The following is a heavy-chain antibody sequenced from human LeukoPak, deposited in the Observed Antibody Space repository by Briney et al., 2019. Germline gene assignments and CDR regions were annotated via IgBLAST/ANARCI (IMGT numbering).Heavy chain of an antibody. CDR1: GFTFSSYA. CDR2: ISYDGSNK. Sequence: PGGSLRLSCAASGFTFSSYAMHWVRQAPGKGLEWVAVISYDGSNKYYADSVKGRFTISRDNSKNTLYLQMNCLRAEDTAVYYCARDLGSGSYSSYFDYWAREPWSPSPQ. CDR3: ARDLGSGSYSSYFDY. D-gene: IGHD3-10*01. V-gene: IGHV3-30-3*01. J-gene: IGHJ4*02.